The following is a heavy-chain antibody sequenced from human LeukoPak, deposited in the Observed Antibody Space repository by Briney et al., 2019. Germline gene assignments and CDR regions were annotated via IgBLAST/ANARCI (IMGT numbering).Heavy chain of an antibody. D-gene: IGHD3-22*01. CDR2: IIPIFGTA. CDR3: APNYYDSSGYPEGANWFDP. CDR1: GGTFSSYA. J-gene: IGHJ5*02. Sequence: ASVKVSCKASGGTFSSYAISWVRQAPGQGLEWMGGIIPIFGTANYAQKFQGRVTITADESTSTAYMELSSLRSEDTAVYYCAPNYYDSSGYPEGANWFDPWGQGTLVTVPS. V-gene: IGHV1-69*13.